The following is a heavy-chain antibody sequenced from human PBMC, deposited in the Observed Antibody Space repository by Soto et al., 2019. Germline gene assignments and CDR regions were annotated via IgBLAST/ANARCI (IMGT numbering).Heavy chain of an antibody. Sequence: ASVKVSCKVSGYTLTELSMHWVRQAPGKGLERMGGFDPEDGETIYAQKFQGRVTMTEDTSTDTAYMELSSLRSEDTAVYYCATSVSETGYYYAMDVWGKGTTVTVSS. J-gene: IGHJ6*04. D-gene: IGHD3-9*01. CDR3: ATSVSETGYYYAMDV. CDR2: FDPEDGET. CDR1: GYTLTELS. V-gene: IGHV1-24*01.